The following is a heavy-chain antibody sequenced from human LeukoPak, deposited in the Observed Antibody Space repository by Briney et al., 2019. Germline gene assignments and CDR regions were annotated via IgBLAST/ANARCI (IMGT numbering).Heavy chain of an antibody. J-gene: IGHJ6*03. Sequence: PSETLSLTCTVSGGSVSRGYYYWSWIRQPAGERLEWIGRIYTDGSTYYNPSLKSRVTISLDTSKNHFSLKLTFVTAADTAVYYCARHLSYYYYMDVWGKGTTVTVSS. CDR1: GGSVSRGYYY. CDR2: IYTDGST. V-gene: IGHV4-61*02. CDR3: ARHLSYYYYMDV.